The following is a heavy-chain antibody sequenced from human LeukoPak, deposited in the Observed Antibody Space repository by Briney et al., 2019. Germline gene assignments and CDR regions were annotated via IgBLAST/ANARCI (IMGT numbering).Heavy chain of an antibody. CDR3: ARPSSGSPGFHY. J-gene: IGHJ4*02. Sequence: ASVKVSCKASGYTFTSYDINWVRQATGQGLKWMGWMNPNSGNTGYAQKFQGRVTMTRNTSISTAYMELSSLRSEDTAVYYCARPSSGSPGFHYWGQGTLVTVSS. CDR1: GYTFTSYD. CDR2: MNPNSGNT. V-gene: IGHV1-8*01. D-gene: IGHD6-19*01.